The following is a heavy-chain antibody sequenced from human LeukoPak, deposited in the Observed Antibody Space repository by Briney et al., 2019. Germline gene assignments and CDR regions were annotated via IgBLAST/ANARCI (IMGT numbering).Heavy chain of an antibody. CDR3: ARDYNGNDCYFDY. V-gene: IGHV3-7*03. D-gene: IGHD1-1*01. Sequence: GGSLRLSRAASGFTFSSYWMSWVRQAPGKGLEWVANIKQDGSEKYYVDSVKGRFTISRDNAKNSLYLQMNSLRAEDTAVYYCARDYNGNDCYFDYWGQGTLVTVSS. J-gene: IGHJ4*02. CDR1: GFTFSSYW. CDR2: IKQDGSEK.